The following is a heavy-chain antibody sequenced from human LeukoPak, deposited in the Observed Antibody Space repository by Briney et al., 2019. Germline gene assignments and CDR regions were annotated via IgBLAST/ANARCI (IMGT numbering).Heavy chain of an antibody. J-gene: IGHJ5*02. CDR2: ISAYNGNT. D-gene: IGHD1-14*01. Sequence: ASVKVSCKASGYTFTSYGISWVRQAPGQGLEWMGWISAYNGNTNYAQKLQGRVTMTTDTSTSTAYMELRSLRSDDTAVYYRARSEYSGNWFDPWGQGTLVTVSS. CDR1: GYTFTSYG. V-gene: IGHV1-18*01. CDR3: ARSEYSGNWFDP.